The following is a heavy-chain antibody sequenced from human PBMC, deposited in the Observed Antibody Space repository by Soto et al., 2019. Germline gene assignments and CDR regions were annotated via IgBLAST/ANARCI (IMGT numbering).Heavy chain of an antibody. D-gene: IGHD2-15*01. Sequence: ASVKVSCKASGYTFTSSDINWVRQAPGQGLEWMGWMNPNTGNSGFAQKFQGRVTMTGDMSTSTAYMELGSLRSEDTAVYYCAADGDCSGGNCHPYNFDFWGQGTLVTVSS. J-gene: IGHJ4*02. CDR2: MNPNTGNS. CDR3: AADGDCSGGNCHPYNFDF. V-gene: IGHV1-8*01. CDR1: GYTFTSSD.